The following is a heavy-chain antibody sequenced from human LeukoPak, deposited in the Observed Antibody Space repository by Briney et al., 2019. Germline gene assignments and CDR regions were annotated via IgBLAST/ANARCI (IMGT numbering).Heavy chain of an antibody. J-gene: IGHJ6*03. CDR2: INHSGST. CDR1: GGSFSGFY. V-gene: IGHV4-34*01. Sequence: PSETLSLTCAVYGGSFSGFYWSWIRQPPGKVLEWIGEINHSGSTNYNPSLKSRVTISVDTSKNQFSLKLSSVTAADTAVYYCASLRVGSSFGYQYYIDVWGKGTTVTVSS. CDR3: ASLRVGSSFGYQYYIDV. D-gene: IGHD6-13*01.